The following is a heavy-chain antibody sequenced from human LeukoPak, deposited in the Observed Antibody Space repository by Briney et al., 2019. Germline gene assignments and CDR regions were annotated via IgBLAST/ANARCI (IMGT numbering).Heavy chain of an antibody. J-gene: IGHJ4*02. V-gene: IGHV4-59*01. Sequence: NPSETLSLTCTVSGGSISSYYWSWIRQPPGKGLEWIGYIYYSGSTNYNPSLKSRVTISVDTSKNQFSLKLSSVTAADTAVYYCARKPSGDSYGYPPDYWGQGTLVTVSS. CDR1: GGSISSYY. CDR2: IYYSGST. CDR3: ARKPSGDSYGYPPDY. D-gene: IGHD5-18*01.